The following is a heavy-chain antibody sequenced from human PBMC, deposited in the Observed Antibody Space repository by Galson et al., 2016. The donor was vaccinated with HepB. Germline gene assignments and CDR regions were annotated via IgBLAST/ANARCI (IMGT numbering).Heavy chain of an antibody. CDR3: AREGWRRTAAAGIGMDG. J-gene: IGHJ6*02. CDR1: GFSFSSYG. V-gene: IGHV3-33*01. D-gene: IGHD6-13*01. CDR2: MRYDGRNT. Sequence: SLRLSCAASGFSFSSYGFHWARQAPGKGLEWVAVMRYDGRNTYYADSVKGRFTISRDNSKNTVYLQMNSLRADDTAVYYCAREGWRRTAAAGIGMDGWSQGTTVTVSS.